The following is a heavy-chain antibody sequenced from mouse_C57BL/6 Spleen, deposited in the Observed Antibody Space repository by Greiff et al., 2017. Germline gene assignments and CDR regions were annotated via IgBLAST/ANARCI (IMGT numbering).Heavy chain of an antibody. CDR3: ARNDYGSSYVAMDY. V-gene: IGHV5-17*01. J-gene: IGHJ4*01. Sequence: EVKLMESGGGLVKPGGSLKLSCAASGFTFSDYGMHWVRQAPEKGLEWVAYISSGSSTIYYADTVKGRFTISRDNAKNTLFLQMTSLRSEDTAMYYCARNDYGSSYVAMDYWGQGTSVTVSS. D-gene: IGHD1-1*01. CDR1: GFTFSDYG. CDR2: ISSGSSTI.